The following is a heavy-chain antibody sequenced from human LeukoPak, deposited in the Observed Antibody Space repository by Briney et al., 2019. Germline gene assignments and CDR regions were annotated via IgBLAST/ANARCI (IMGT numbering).Heavy chain of an antibody. CDR3: ARTYNWNYVGYYYYYMDA. D-gene: IGHD1-7*01. Sequence: SETLSLTCTVSGDSITSASYYWSWIRQPAGKALEWIGRIYTSGNTNDNPSLKRRVTISMDTSRNQFSLKLSSVTAADTAVYYCARTYNWNYVGYYYYYMDAWGKGTTVTVSS. CDR1: GDSITSASYY. V-gene: IGHV4-61*02. CDR2: IYTSGNT. J-gene: IGHJ6*03.